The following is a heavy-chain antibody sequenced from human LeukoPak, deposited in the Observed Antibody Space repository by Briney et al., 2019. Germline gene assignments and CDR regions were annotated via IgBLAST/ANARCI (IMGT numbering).Heavy chain of an antibody. CDR1: GFTFSSYA. D-gene: IGHD3-22*01. Sequence: PGASLRLSCAASGFTFSSYAMSWVRQAPGKGLEWASGISGSGGSTYYADSVKGRFTISRDNSKNTLYLQMNSLRAEDTAVYYCAKTRAYYYDSSGYPDYWGQGTLVTVSS. CDR3: AKTRAYYYDSSGYPDY. V-gene: IGHV3-23*01. J-gene: IGHJ4*02. CDR2: ISGSGGST.